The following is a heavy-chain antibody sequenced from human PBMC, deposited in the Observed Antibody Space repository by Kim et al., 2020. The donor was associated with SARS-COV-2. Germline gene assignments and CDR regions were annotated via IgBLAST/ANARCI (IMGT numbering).Heavy chain of an antibody. J-gene: IGHJ4*02. CDR1: GFTFSSYA. CDR2: IYSGGSST. D-gene: IGHD4-17*01. CDR3: AKDREAYYGPGSGEFDY. V-gene: IGHV3-23*03. Sequence: GGSLRLSCAASGFTFSSYAMSWVRQAPGKGLEWVSVIYSGGSSTYYADSVKGRFTISRDNSKNTLYLQMNSLRAEDTAVYYCAKDREAYYGPGSGEFDYWGQGTLVTVSS.